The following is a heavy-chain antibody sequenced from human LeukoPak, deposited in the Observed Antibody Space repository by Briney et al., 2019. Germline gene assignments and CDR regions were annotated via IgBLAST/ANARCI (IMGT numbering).Heavy chain of an antibody. CDR3: AKNSLRIAAAGVFDY. Sequence: GGSLRLSCAASGFTFSSYGMSWVRQAPGKGLEWVSAISGSGGSTYYADSVKGRFTISRDNSKNTLYLQMNSLRAEDTAVYYCAKNSLRIAAAGVFDYWGQGTLVTVSS. V-gene: IGHV3-23*01. CDR1: GFTFSSYG. J-gene: IGHJ4*02. D-gene: IGHD6-13*01. CDR2: ISGSGGST.